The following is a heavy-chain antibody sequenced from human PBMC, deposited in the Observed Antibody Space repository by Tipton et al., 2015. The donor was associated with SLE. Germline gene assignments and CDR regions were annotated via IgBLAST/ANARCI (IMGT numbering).Heavy chain of an antibody. J-gene: IGHJ6*02. CDR1: GGSINSNNYY. CDR3: AKKRGGDFYGMDV. CDR2: IDQSGRP. D-gene: IGHD3-16*01. V-gene: IGHV4-39*07. Sequence: TLSLTCTVSGGSINSNNYYWGWIRQPPGKGLEWIGSIDQSGRPYYSPSLESRVTISVDTSKNQFSLRLNSLTAADTAVYYCAKKRGGDFYGMDVWGQGTTVAVSS.